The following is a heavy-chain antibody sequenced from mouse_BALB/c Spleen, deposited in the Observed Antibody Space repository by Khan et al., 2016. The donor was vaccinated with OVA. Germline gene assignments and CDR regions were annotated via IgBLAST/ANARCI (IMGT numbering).Heavy chain of an antibody. J-gene: IGHJ3*01. V-gene: IGHV1S136*01. CDR2: IHPYSYGN. CDR1: GYTFTNYV. D-gene: IGHD1-1*02. CDR3: GRALHSYDSGNEGFAF. Sequence: EVQLQESGPELLKPGASVKMSCKASGYTFTNYVMHWVKQKPGQGLEWIGYIHPYSYGNKYNEQFKGKATLTSEQSSSTAYMEVGSLTSEDSAVYYCGRALHSYDSGNEGFAFWGEGNLVTVCA.